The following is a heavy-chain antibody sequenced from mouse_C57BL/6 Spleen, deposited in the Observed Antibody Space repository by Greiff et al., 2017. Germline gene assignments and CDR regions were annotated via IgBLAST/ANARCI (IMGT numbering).Heavy chain of an antibody. CDR1: GYTFTSYG. CDR3: ARMEAAQAAFAY. Sequence: VQLVESGAELARPGASVKLSCTASGYTFTSYGISWVKQRTGQGLEWIGEIYPRSGTNYYTEKFKGTATLTADQSSSTPYMELRNPTSTDSAVYFCARMEAAQAAFAYWGQGTLVTVSA. J-gene: IGHJ3*01. CDR2: IYPRSGTN. V-gene: IGHV1-81*01. D-gene: IGHD3-2*02.